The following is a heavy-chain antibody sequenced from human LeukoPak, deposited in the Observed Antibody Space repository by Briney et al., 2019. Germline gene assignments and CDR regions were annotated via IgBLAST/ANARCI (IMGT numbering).Heavy chain of an antibody. Sequence: ASVTVSCKASGYTFTSYGISWVRQAPGQGLEGMGWISAYNGNTNYAQRLQGRVTMTTDTSTSTAYMELRSLRSDDTAVYYCARLVVPAAIGDYWGQGTLVTVSS. J-gene: IGHJ4*02. CDR1: GYTFTSYG. V-gene: IGHV1-18*01. D-gene: IGHD2-2*02. CDR2: ISAYNGNT. CDR3: ARLVVPAAIGDY.